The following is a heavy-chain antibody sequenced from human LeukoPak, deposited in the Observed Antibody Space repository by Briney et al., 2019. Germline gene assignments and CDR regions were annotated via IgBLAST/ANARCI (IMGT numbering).Heavy chain of an antibody. CDR2: IKIKAHGTTT. Sequence: PGGSLRLSCAASGFTFSDVWMSWVRQAPGKGLEWVGRIKIKAHGTTTDYAAPVAGRFTISRDDSRSTLYLEMNSLKTEDTAVYYCARSPLGIAPFDYWGQGTLVTVSS. CDR3: ARSPLGIAPFDY. D-gene: IGHD7-27*01. V-gene: IGHV3-15*01. CDR1: GFTFSDVW. J-gene: IGHJ4*02.